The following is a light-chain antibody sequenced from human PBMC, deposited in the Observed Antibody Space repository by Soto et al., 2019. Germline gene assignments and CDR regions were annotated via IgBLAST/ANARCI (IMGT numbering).Light chain of an antibody. CDR1: RGLLHSTGKNY. Sequence: DILMTQSPISLPVTPGEPASISCWSSRGLLHSTGKNYLDWFLQKPGQSPKLLIYLGSNRASGVPDRFSGSGSGTTFTLRISRVEAEDVGVYYCMQALQSPRTFGRGTKVEIK. CDR3: MQALQSPRT. V-gene: IGKV2-28*01. J-gene: IGKJ1*01. CDR2: LGS.